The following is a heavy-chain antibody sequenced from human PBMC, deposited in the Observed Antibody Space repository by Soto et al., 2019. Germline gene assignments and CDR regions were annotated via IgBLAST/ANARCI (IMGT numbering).Heavy chain of an antibody. CDR1: GYTFTSYG. D-gene: IGHD6-19*01. CDR2: ISAYNGNT. CDR3: ARESAYSSGWYGQDCFDP. J-gene: IGHJ5*02. V-gene: IGHV1-18*04. Sequence: ASVKVSCKASGYTFTSYGISWVRQAPGQGLEWMGWISAYNGNTNYAQKLQGRVTMTTDTSTSTAYMELRSLRSDDTAVYYCARESAYSSGWYGQDCFDPWRQGTLVTVSS.